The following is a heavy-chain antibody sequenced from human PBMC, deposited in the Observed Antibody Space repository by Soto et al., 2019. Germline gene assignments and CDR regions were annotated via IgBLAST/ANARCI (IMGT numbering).Heavy chain of an antibody. Sequence: EVQLLESGGGLVQPGGSLRLSCAASGFNFSSYAMSWVRQAPGKGLEWVSAISGSGGSTYYADSVKGRFTISRDNSKSTLYIQMNSLIADATAVYYCAKVTRYFVFTEPGGDYWVQGTLVTVSS. J-gene: IGHJ4*02. D-gene: IGHD3-9*01. CDR2: ISGSGGST. CDR1: GFNFSSYA. CDR3: AKVTRYFVFTEPGGDY. V-gene: IGHV3-23*01.